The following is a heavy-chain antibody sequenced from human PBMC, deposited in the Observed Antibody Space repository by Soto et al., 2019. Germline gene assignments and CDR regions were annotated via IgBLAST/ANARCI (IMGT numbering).Heavy chain of an antibody. J-gene: IGHJ4*02. CDR3: ARGRGYGYGIDF. D-gene: IGHD5-18*01. CDR1: GGSVSSGNHY. CDR2: VYYRGSD. Sequence: QVQLQESGPGLVKPSETLSLTCTVSGGSVSSGNHYWSWIRQPPGKELEFSAYVYYRGSDNYNPSLKSRVTTPIDTSKNQFSLNLRSVTAADTAVYDCARGRGYGYGIDFWGQGALVTVSS. V-gene: IGHV4-61*01.